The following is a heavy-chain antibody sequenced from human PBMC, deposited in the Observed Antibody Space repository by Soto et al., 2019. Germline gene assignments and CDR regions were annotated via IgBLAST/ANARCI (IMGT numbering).Heavy chain of an antibody. J-gene: IGHJ4*02. V-gene: IGHV5-51*01. CDR1: GYSFTSYW. CDR2: IYPGDSDT. D-gene: IGHD4-17*01. Sequence: GESLKISCKGSGYSFTSYWIGWVRQMPGKGLEWMGIIYPGDSDTRCSPSFQGQVTISADKSISTAYLQWSSLKASDAAMYYCARTGDSTFYYFDYWGQGTLVTVSS. CDR3: ARTGDSTFYYFDY.